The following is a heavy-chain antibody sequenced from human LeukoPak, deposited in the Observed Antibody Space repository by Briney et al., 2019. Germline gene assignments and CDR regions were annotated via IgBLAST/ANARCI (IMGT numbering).Heavy chain of an antibody. CDR2: ISSSSSYT. Sequence: GGSLRLSCAASGFTFSDYYMSWIRHAPGKGLEWVSYISSSSSYTNYVDSVKGRFTISRGNAKNSLYLQMNSLRAEDTAVYHCARDFRRSSSWPFDYWGQGTLVTVSS. CDR1: GFTFSDYY. J-gene: IGHJ4*02. D-gene: IGHD6-13*01. CDR3: ARDFRRSSSWPFDY. V-gene: IGHV3-11*06.